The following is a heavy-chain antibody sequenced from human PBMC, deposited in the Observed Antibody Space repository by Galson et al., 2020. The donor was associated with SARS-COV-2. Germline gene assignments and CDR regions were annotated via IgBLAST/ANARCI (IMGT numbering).Heavy chain of an antibody. J-gene: IGHJ6*03. CDR1: GGSFSDYS. CDR3: ARGHRGVVPSPVLGLGPFYSYYYMDV. D-gene: IGHD3-16*01. CDR2: INIGGNT. Sequence: SETLSLTCAVYGGSFSDYSWTWIRHPPGKGLEWIGEINIGGNTNYSPSLRSRVTISVDTSKNQFSLKLTSVTAADTSLYYCARGHRGVVPSPVLGLGPFYSYYYMDVWGKGTTVTVSS. V-gene: IGHV4-34*01.